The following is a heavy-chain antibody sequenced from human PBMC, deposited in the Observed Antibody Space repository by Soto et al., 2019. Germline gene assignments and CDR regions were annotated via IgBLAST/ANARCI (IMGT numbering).Heavy chain of an antibody. V-gene: IGHV4-34*01. Sequence: SETLSLTCAVYGGSFSGYYWNWIRQPPGKGLEWIGEINHSGSTNYNPSLKSRVTISVDTSKNQFSLRLSSVTAADTAVYYCARDRPGYYFDYWGQGTLVTVSS. CDR3: ARDRPGYYFDY. CDR1: GGSFSGYY. J-gene: IGHJ4*02. CDR2: INHSGST.